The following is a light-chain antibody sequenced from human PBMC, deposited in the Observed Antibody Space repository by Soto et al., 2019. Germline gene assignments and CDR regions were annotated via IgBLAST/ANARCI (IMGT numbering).Light chain of an antibody. V-gene: IGKV3-11*01. Sequence: EVVLTQSPATLSLSPGERATLSCRASQSVFGYLAWYQHKPGQAPRLLICDAYKRATGVPARFSGNGSETDFTLIISSLEPEDFAVYYCQQRSDSPPLTFGGGTKVEIK. CDR3: QQRSDSPPLT. CDR2: DAY. J-gene: IGKJ4*01. CDR1: QSVFGY.